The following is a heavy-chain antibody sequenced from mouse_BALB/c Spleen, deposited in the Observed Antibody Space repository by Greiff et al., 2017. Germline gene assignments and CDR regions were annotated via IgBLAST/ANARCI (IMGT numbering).Heavy chain of an antibody. J-gene: IGHJ3*01. D-gene: IGHD2-4*01. Sequence: QVQLQQSGAELARPGASVKLSCKASGYTFTSYWMQWVKQRPGQGLEWIGAIYPGDGDTRYTQKFKGKATLTADKSSSTAYMQLSSLASEDSAVYYCASYYDYEGAYWGQGTLVTVSA. CDR1: GYTFTSYW. V-gene: IGHV1-87*01. CDR3: ASYYDYEGAY. CDR2: IYPGDGDT.